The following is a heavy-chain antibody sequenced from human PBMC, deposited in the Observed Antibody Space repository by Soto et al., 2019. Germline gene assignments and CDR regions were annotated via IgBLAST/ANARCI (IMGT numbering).Heavy chain of an antibody. D-gene: IGHD3-10*01. V-gene: IGHV4-61*01. J-gene: IGHJ6*02. Sequence: KTSETLSLTCTVSGGSVSSGSYYWSWIRQPPGKGLEWIGYIYYSGSTNYNPSLKSRVTISVDTSKNQFSLKLSSVTAADTAVYYCARDRTLRGVHYYYGMDVWGQGTTVTVSS. CDR1: GGSVSSGSYY. CDR2: IYYSGST. CDR3: ARDRTLRGVHYYYGMDV.